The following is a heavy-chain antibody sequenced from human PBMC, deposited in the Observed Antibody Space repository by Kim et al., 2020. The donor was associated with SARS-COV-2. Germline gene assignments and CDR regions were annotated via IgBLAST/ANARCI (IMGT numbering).Heavy chain of an antibody. V-gene: IGHV1-69*13. J-gene: IGHJ6*02. Sequence: SVKVSCKASGGTFSSYAISWVRQAPGQGLEWMGGIIPIFGTANYAQNFQGRVTITADESTSTAYMELSSLRSEDTAVYYCARDLYCGGDCYSYGMDVWGQGTTVTVSS. CDR3: ARDLYCGGDCYSYGMDV. CDR1: GGTFSSYA. CDR2: IIPIFGTA. D-gene: IGHD2-21*02.